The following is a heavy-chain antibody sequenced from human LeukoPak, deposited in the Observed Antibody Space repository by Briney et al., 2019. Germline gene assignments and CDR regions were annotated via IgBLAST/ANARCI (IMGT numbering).Heavy chain of an antibody. J-gene: IGHJ4*02. Sequence: ASVKVSCKASGYTFTGYYMHWMRQAPGQGLEWMGWINPYSGDTNYAQTFQGRVTMTRDTSISTAYMELSRLRSDDTAIYYCAREYSSGWYEDYWGQGTLVTVSS. CDR1: GYTFTGYY. V-gene: IGHV1-2*02. D-gene: IGHD6-19*01. CDR2: INPYSGDT. CDR3: AREYSSGWYEDY.